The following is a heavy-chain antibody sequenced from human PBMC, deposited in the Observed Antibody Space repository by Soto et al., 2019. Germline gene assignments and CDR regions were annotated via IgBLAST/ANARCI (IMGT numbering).Heavy chain of an antibody. V-gene: IGHV1-69*01. CDR2: IIPIFGTA. J-gene: IGHJ4*02. CDR1: GGTFSSYA. CDR3: ARGVYYYDSSGSYPYYFDY. Sequence: QVQLVQSGAEVKKPGSSVKVSCKASGGTFSSYAISWVRQAPGQGLEWMGGIIPIFGTANYAQKFQGRVTITADESTSTAFMELSSLRSEDTAVYYCARGVYYYDSSGSYPYYFDYWGQGTLVTVSS. D-gene: IGHD3-22*01.